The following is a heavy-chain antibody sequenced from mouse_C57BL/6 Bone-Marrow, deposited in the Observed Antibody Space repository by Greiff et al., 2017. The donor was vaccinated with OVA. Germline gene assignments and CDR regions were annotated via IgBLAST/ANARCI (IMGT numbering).Heavy chain of an antibody. J-gene: IGHJ4*01. Sequence: VQLKESGPVLVKPGASVKMSCKASGYTFTDYYMNWVKQSHGKSLEWIGVINPYNGGTSYNQKFKGKATLTVDKSSSTAYMELNSLTSEDSAVYYCARRGDLLWSMDYWGQGTSVTVSS. V-gene: IGHV1-19*01. CDR1: GYTFTDYY. D-gene: IGHD2-1*01. CDR3: ARRGDLLWSMDY. CDR2: INPYNGGT.